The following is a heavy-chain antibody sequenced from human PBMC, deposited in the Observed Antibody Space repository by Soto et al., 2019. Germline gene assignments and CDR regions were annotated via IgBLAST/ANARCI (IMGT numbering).Heavy chain of an antibody. CDR2: IIPILGIA. J-gene: IGHJ4*02. V-gene: IGHV1-69*08. Sequence: QVQLVQSGAEVKKPGSSVKVSCKASGGTFSSYTISWVRQAPGQGLEWMGRIIPILGIANYAQKFQGRVTITAAKSTGPTYMERSRLRSEDTAVYYWARDSGYCSGGSCQSEGPIDYWGQGTLGTLSS. CDR1: GGTFSSYT. D-gene: IGHD2-15*01. CDR3: ARDSGYCSGGSCQSEGPIDY.